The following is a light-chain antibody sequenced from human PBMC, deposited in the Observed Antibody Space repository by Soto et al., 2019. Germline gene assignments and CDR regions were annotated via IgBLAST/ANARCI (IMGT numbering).Light chain of an antibody. CDR3: QERSKWPLGT. V-gene: IGKV3-11*01. Sequence: DIVLTQSPATLFLSPGERATLSCRASQRVSFYVAWYQQKPGQAPRLLIYDASKRATGVPARFSGSGSGTDFTLTISSLDPEDFAVYYCQERSKWPLGTFGQGTKVEIK. CDR2: DAS. CDR1: QRVSFY. J-gene: IGKJ1*01.